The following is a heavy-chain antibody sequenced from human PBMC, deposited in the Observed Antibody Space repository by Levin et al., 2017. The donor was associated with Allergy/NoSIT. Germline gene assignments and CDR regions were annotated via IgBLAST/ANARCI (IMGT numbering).Heavy chain of an antibody. V-gene: IGHV1-69*04. J-gene: IGHJ4*02. CDR1: GGTFSSYA. CDR2: IIPNLGIA. D-gene: IGHD6-13*01. Sequence: SVKVSCKASGGTFSSYAISWVRQAPGQGLEWMGRIIPNLGIANYAQKFQGRVTITADKSTSTAYMELSSLRSEDTAVYYCARVEQQLPAGDYWGQGTLVTVSS. CDR3: ARVEQQLPAGDY.